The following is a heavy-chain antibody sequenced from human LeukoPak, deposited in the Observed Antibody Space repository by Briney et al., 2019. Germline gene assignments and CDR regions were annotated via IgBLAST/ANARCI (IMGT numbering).Heavy chain of an antibody. CDR3: AKSPNYYRD. Sequence: ETLSLTCTASGASISGYYWSWIRQPPGKGLEWVSAISGSGGSTYYADSVKGRFTISRDNSKNTLYLQMNSLRAEDTAVYYCAKSPNYYRDWGQGTLVTVSS. J-gene: IGHJ4*02. CDR2: ISGSGGST. V-gene: IGHV3-23*01. D-gene: IGHD3-10*01. CDR1: GASISGYY.